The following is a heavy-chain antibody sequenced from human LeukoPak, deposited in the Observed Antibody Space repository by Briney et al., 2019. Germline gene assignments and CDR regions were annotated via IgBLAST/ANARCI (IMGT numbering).Heavy chain of an antibody. CDR2: INHSGST. V-gene: IGHV4-34*01. CDR1: GGSFSGYY. CDR3: ARRKTLYYYYYMDV. J-gene: IGHJ6*03. Sequence: SETLSLTCAVYGGSFSGYYWSWIRQPPGKGLEWIGEINHSGSTNYNPSLKSRVTISVDTSKNQFSLKLSSVTAADTAVYYCARRKTLYYYYYMDVWGKGTTVTVSS.